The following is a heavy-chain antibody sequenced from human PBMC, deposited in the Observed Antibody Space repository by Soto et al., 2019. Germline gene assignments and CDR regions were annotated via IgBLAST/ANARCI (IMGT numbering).Heavy chain of an antibody. CDR1: GYPVTAYY. J-gene: IGHJ3*02. Sequence: QLHLVQSGAVVKKPGASVTVSCSASGYPVTAYYMHWVRQAPGRGLEWMGGINPATGAAKYTQTFQGRVTMARDTSTGTVFMEPSGLTSEDTAVFYCARGGGVGVAGSAAFDMWGQGTVVTVSS. D-gene: IGHD3-3*01. V-gene: IGHV1-2*02. CDR2: INPATGAA. CDR3: ARGGGVGVAGSAAFDM.